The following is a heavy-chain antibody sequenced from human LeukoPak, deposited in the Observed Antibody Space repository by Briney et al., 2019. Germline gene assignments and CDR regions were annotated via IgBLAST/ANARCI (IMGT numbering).Heavy chain of an antibody. CDR2: MNPNTGRT. Sequence: ASVKVSFKASRYTFTSYDINWVREAAGHGPEWMGWMNPNTGRTGYAQKFQGRITMTRDTSINTAYMELTNLRSEDTAIYYCARLSQTPDYYTLGGYYYLGYWGQGTPVTVSS. V-gene: IGHV1-8*01. D-gene: IGHD3-10*01. J-gene: IGHJ4*02. CDR1: RYTFTSYD. CDR3: ARLSQTPDYYTLGGYYYLGY.